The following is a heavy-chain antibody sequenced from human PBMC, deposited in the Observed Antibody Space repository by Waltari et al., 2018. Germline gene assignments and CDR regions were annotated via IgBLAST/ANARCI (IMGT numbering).Heavy chain of an antibody. D-gene: IGHD1-26*01. CDR2: IYTSGST. V-gene: IGHV4-61*02. Sequence: QLQLQESGPGLVKPSQTLSLTCTVSGGSISSGSYYWSWIRQPAGKGLEWIGRIYTSGSTNYNPSLKSRVTISVDTSKNQFSLKLSSVTAVDTAVYYCARDYSGSYLDYWGQGTLVTVSS. J-gene: IGHJ4*02. CDR1: GGSISSGSYY. CDR3: ARDYSGSYLDY.